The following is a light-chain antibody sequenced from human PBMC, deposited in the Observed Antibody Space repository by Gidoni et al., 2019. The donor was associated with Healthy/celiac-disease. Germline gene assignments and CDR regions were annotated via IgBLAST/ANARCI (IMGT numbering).Light chain of an antibody. CDR1: QTVSSY. V-gene: IGKV3-11*01. Sequence: EIVLTLSPATLSLSPGERATLSCRASQTVSSYLALYQQKPGQAPRLLIYDASNRATGLPARFSGSVSGTDFTLTISSLEPEDFAVYYCQQRSNWPPELTFGGGTKVEIK. J-gene: IGKJ4*01. CDR2: DAS. CDR3: QQRSNWPPELT.